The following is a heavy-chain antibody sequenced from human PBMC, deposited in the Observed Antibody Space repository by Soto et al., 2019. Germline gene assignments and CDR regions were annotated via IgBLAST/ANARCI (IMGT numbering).Heavy chain of an antibody. CDR2: INHSGST. CDR1: GGSFSGYY. CDR3: ARGRGITMVRGVTPYYYYYGMDV. V-gene: IGHV4-34*01. D-gene: IGHD3-10*01. J-gene: IGHJ6*02. Sequence: TLSLTCAVYGGSFSGYYWSWIRQPPGKGLEWIGEINHSGSTNYNPSLKSRVTISVDTSKNQFSLKLSSVTAADTAVYYCARGRGITMVRGVTPYYYYYGMDVWGQGTTVTVSS.